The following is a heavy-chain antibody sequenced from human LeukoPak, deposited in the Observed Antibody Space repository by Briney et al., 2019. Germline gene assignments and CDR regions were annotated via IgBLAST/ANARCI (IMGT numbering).Heavy chain of an antibody. CDR1: GFTFSTYV. V-gene: IGHV3-64*04. CDR3: ARHNLWSYDAFDI. Sequence: GGSLTLSCSVYGFTFSTYVMRWVRQAPGEGLEYVSAISSNGDNTYYADSVKGRFTISRDNSNNTLYRQINGLRAEDSAVYYCARHNLWSYDAFDIWGQGTMVTVSS. J-gene: IGHJ3*02. CDR2: ISSNGDNT. D-gene: IGHD3-10*01.